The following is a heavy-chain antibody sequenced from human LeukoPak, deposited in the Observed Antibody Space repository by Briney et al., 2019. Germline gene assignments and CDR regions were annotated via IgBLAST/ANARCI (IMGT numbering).Heavy chain of an antibody. Sequence: PGGSLRLSCAASGFTFSTYWMHWVRQAPGKGLVWVPRIKSDGSTNYADSVKGRFTISRDNAKNTVSLQMNSLRPEDTGVYYCARAPSEIGGYYPEYFRHWGQGTLVTVSP. CDR1: GFTFSTYW. CDR2: IKSDGST. J-gene: IGHJ1*01. D-gene: IGHD3-22*01. V-gene: IGHV3-74*01. CDR3: ARAPSEIGGYYPEYFRH.